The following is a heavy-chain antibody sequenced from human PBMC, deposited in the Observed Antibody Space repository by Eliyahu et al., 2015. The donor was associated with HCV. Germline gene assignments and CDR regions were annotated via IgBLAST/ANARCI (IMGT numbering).Heavy chain of an antibody. J-gene: IGHJ4*02. CDR3: AREVTPGDFDY. Sequence: QVQLRESGPGRVKPSETLSLTCSVSGSYTSSHYWSWIRQSPGKGLEWIGFIYSSGTTRYNPSLKGRVSMSVDTSKNQFSLKLTSVTAADTAVYYCAREVTPGDFDYWGQGSLVTVSS. D-gene: IGHD4-23*01. CDR1: GSYTSSHY. CDR2: IYSSGTT. V-gene: IGHV4-59*11.